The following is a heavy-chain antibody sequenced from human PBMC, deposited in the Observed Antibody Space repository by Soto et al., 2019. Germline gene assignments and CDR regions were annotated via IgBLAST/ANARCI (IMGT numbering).Heavy chain of an antibody. CDR2: IYPGDSDT. CDR3: ARQRSGRWEIDP. J-gene: IGHJ5*02. CDR1: GYSFTRYW. V-gene: IGHV5-51*01. Sequence: LGESLKISCRGSGYSFTRYWIAWVRQMPGKGLEWMGIIYPGDSDTRYSPSFQGQVTISADKSISTAYLQWSSLKVSESGIYYCARQRSGRWEIDPWGQGTLVTVSS. D-gene: IGHD1-26*01.